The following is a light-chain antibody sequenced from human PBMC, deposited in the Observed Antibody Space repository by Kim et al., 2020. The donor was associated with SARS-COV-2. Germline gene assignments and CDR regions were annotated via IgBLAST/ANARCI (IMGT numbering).Light chain of an antibody. V-gene: IGKV2-29*02. CDR1: QSLLHSDEKTY. Sequence: PDSISCKASQSLLHSDEKTYLSWYLQKPGHSPQLLIYEVSSRFSGAPSRFSGSGSGTDFTLEISRVEAEDVGVYYCMQGIYHPKTFGQGTKVDIK. J-gene: IGKJ1*01. CDR3: MQGIYHPKT. CDR2: EVS.